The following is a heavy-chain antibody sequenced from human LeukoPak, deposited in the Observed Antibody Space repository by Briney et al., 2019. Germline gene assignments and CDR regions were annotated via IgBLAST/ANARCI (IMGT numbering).Heavy chain of an antibody. V-gene: IGHV4-61*05. CDR1: GGSISSSRYY. CDR3: ARQFYRGYSYGPDAFNI. Sequence: SETLSLTCNVSGGSISSSRYYWGWIRQPPGKGLEWIGYIYYSGSTNYNPSLKSRVTISVDTSKNQFSLKLSSVTAADTAVYYCARQFYRGYSYGPDAFNIWGQGTMVTVSS. D-gene: IGHD5-18*01. J-gene: IGHJ3*02. CDR2: IYYSGST.